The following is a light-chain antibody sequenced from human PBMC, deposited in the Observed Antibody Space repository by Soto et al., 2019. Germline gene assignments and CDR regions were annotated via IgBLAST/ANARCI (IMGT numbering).Light chain of an antibody. CDR1: QSISTY. CDR3: QQSYSTPPGT. V-gene: IGKV1-39*01. CDR2: ATS. J-gene: IGKJ1*01. Sequence: DIQMTQSPSSLSASVGDRVTITCRASQSISTYLIWYQQKPGKAPKLLIYATSSLQSGVPSRFSGSGSGTDVILTICSLQPEDFATYYCQQSYSTPPGTFGQGTKVEIK.